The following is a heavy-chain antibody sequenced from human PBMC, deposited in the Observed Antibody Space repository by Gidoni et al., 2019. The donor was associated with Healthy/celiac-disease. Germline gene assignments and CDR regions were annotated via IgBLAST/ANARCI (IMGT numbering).Heavy chain of an antibody. CDR2: IVVGSGNT. D-gene: IGHD3-10*01. V-gene: IGHV1-58*01. CDR3: AAATLWRYYYYMDV. Sequence: QMQLVQSGPEVKKPGTSVKVPCTASAFTFTSSAVQWVRQARGQRLEWIGWIVVGSGNTNDAQKFQERVTITRDMSTSIAYMELSSLRSEDTAVYYCAAATLWRYYYYMDVWGKGTTVTVSS. J-gene: IGHJ6*03. CDR1: AFTFTSSA.